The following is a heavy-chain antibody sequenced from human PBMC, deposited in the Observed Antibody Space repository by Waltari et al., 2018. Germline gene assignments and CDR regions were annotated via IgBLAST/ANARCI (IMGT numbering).Heavy chain of an antibody. CDR3: ARGYCSSTSCPYYMDV. D-gene: IGHD2-2*01. V-gene: IGHV4-39*01. J-gene: IGHJ6*03. CDR1: GGSISSSSYY. Sequence: QLQLQASGPGLVKPSETLSLTCTVSGGSISSSSYYWGWIRQPPGKGLEWIGSIYYSGSTYYNPSLKSRVTISVDTSKNQFSLKLSSVTAADTAVYYCARGYCSSTSCPYYMDVWGKGTTVTVSS. CDR2: IYYSGST.